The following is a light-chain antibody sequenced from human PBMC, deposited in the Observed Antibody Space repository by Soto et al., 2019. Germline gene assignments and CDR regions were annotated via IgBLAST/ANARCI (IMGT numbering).Light chain of an antibody. V-gene: IGKV3D-15*01. CDR3: QQYHNWPPIN. CDR1: QRVSPY. J-gene: IGKJ5*01. CDR2: ATN. Sequence: VLTQSPGTLSLSPGEGATLSCRASQRVSPYLAWYQQKPGQAPRLLLFATNYRAPGIPDRFSGSGSGTEFTLTISNLQSEDFAVYFCQQYHNWPPINFGQGTRLEIK.